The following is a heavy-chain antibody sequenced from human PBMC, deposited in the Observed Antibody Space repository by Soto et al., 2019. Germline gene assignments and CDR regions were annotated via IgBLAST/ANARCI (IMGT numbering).Heavy chain of an antibody. Sequence: SETLSLTCTVSGASISGYHWGWIRQPPGKGLEWIGYIYYSGSTNYNPSLKSRVTISVDTSNNQVSLHLDSVTPDDTAVYYCARLIGNSWLESWGQGTLVTVSS. CDR1: GASISGYH. CDR3: ARLIGNSWLES. V-gene: IGHV4-59*08. CDR2: IYYSGST. J-gene: IGHJ5*01.